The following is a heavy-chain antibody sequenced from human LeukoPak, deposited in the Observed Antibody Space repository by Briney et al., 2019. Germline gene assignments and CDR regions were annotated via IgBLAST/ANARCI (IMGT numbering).Heavy chain of an antibody. CDR3: AREEVAAAGSDY. Sequence: GGSLRLSCAASGFTFSSYSMNWVRQAPGKGLEWVSSISSSSSYIYYADSVKGRFTISRDNAKNSLYLQMNSLRAEDTAVYYCAREEVAAAGSDYWGQGTLVTVSS. CDR2: ISSSSSYI. J-gene: IGHJ4*02. V-gene: IGHV3-21*01. CDR1: GFTFSSYS. D-gene: IGHD6-13*01.